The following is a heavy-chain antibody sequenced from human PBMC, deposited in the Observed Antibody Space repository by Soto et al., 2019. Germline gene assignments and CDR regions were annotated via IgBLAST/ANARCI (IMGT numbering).Heavy chain of an antibody. CDR1: GGTFISYA. V-gene: IGHV1-69*13. J-gene: IGHJ5*02. Sequence: GASVKVSCKASGGTFISYAISWVRQAPGQGLEWMGGIIPIFGTANYAQKFQGRVTITADESTSTAYMELSSLRSEDTAVYYCARDRGITMVRGVIRWFDPWGQGTLVTVSS. CDR3: ARDRGITMVRGVIRWFDP. CDR2: IIPIFGTA. D-gene: IGHD3-10*01.